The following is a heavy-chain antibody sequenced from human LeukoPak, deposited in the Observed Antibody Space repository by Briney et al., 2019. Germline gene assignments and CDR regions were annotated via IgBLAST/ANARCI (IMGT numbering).Heavy chain of an antibody. CDR3: ARPSLNTGSYFDY. CDR2: ISSSGSTI. Sequence: GGSLRLSCAASGFTFSSYEMNWVRQAPGKGLEGVSYISSSGSTIYYADSVKGRFTISRDNAKNSLYLQMDSLRAEDTAIYYCARPSLNTGSYFDYWGQGILVTVSS. J-gene: IGHJ4*02. V-gene: IGHV3-48*03. CDR1: GFTFSSYE. D-gene: IGHD1-26*01.